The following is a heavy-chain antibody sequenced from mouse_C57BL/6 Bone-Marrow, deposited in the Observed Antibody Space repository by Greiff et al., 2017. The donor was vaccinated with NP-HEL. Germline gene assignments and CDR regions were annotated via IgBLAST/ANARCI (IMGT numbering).Heavy chain of an antibody. Sequence: VQLQQSGGDLVKPGGSLKLSCAASGFTFSSYGMSWVRQTPDKRLEWVATISSGGSYTYYPDSVKGRFTISRDNAKNTLYLQMSSLKSEDTAMYYCARHGVYGIFDYWGQGTTLTVSS. J-gene: IGHJ2*01. CDR1: GFTFSSYG. CDR3: ARHGVYGIFDY. D-gene: IGHD2-1*01. CDR2: ISSGGSYT. V-gene: IGHV5-6*01.